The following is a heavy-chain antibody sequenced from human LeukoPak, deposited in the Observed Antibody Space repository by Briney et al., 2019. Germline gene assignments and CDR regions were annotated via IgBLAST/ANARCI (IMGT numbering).Heavy chain of an antibody. CDR2: IYTSGST. CDR1: GGSISSCY. V-gene: IGHV4-4*07. J-gene: IGHJ4*02. CDR3: AGTIFGVARGEVDY. Sequence: SETLSLTCTVSGGSISSCYWSWIRQPAGKGLEWIGRIYTSGSTNYNPSLKSRVTISVDKSKNQFSLKLSSVTAADTAVYYCAGTIFGVARGEVDYWGQGTLVTVSS. D-gene: IGHD3-3*01.